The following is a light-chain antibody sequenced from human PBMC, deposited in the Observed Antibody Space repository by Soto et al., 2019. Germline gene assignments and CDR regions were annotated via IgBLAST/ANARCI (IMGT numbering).Light chain of an antibody. CDR1: QSVSSY. CDR3: LQRSNWPLT. Sequence: EIVLTQSPATLSLSPGERATLSCRASQSVSSYLAWYQQKPGQAPRLLIYDASNSATGIPARFSGSGSGTDFTLTMSNLEPEDFAVYYCLQRSNWPLTFGGGTKVEIK. V-gene: IGKV3-11*01. J-gene: IGKJ4*01. CDR2: DAS.